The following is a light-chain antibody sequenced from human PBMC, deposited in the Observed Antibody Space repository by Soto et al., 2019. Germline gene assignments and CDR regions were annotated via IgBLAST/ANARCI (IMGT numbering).Light chain of an antibody. CDR3: QQYDNLPIT. V-gene: IGKV1-33*01. CDR1: QDISNY. Sequence: DIQMTQSPSSLSASLGDRVTITRQASQDISNYLNWYQQKPGKAPKLLIYDASNLETGVPSRFSGSGSGTDFTFTISSLQPEDIATYYCQQYDNLPITFGQGTKVDIK. CDR2: DAS. J-gene: IGKJ1*01.